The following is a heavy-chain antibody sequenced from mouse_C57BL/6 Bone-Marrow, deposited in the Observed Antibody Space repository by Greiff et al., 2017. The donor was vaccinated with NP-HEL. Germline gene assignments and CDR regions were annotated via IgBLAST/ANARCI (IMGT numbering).Heavy chain of an antibody. D-gene: IGHD1-1*01. CDR3: ARSSYGGAMDY. J-gene: IGHJ4*01. V-gene: IGHV1-55*01. Sequence: QVLLQQSGAELVKPGASVKMSCKASGYTFTSYWITWVKQRPGQGLEWIGDLYPGSGSTNYNEKFKSKATLTVDTSSSTAYMQLSSLTSEDSAVYYCARSSYGGAMDYWGQGTSVTVSS. CDR2: LYPGSGST. CDR1: GYTFTSYW.